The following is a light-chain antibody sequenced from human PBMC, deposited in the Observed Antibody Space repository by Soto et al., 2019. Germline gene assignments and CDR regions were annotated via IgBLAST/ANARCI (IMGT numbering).Light chain of an antibody. CDR3: QQYNSYSWA. CDR2: KAS. V-gene: IGKV1-5*03. J-gene: IGKJ1*01. Sequence: DIQMTQTPSTLSASVGDRVTITCRASQSIISCFAWYQQKPGKAPKLLIYKASSLESGVPSRFSGSGSGTEFTPTISSLQPDDFATYYCQQYNSYSWAFGQGTKVDI. CDR1: QSIISC.